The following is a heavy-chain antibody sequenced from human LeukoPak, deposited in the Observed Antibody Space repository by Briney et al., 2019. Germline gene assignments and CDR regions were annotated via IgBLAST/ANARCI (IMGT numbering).Heavy chain of an antibody. CDR2: ISAYNGNT. V-gene: IGHV1-18*04. D-gene: IGHD2-2*02. Sequence: ASVKVSCRASGYTFTGYYMHWVRQAPGQGLEWMGWISAYNGNTNYAQKLQGRVTMTTDTSTSTAYMELRSLRSDDTAVYYCAREYQLLYGYYYYMDVWGKGTTVTVSS. CDR1: GYTFTGYY. CDR3: AREYQLLYGYYYYMDV. J-gene: IGHJ6*03.